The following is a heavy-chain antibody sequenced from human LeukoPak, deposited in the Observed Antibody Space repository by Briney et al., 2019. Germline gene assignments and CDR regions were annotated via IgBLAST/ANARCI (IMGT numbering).Heavy chain of an antibody. V-gene: IGHV4-31*03. J-gene: IGHJ4*02. D-gene: IGHD6-19*01. CDR2: IYYSGST. Sequence: PSETLSLTCTVSGGSISSGGYYWRWIRQHPGKGLEWIGYIYYSGSTYYNPSLKSRVTISVDTSKNQFSLKLSSVTAADTAVYYCAADPVAGGGWYWGQGTLVTVSS. CDR1: GGSISSGGYY. CDR3: AADPVAGGGWY.